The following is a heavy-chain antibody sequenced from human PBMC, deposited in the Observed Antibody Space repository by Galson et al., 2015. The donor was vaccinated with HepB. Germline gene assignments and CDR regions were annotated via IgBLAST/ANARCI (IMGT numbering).Heavy chain of an antibody. V-gene: IGHV3-15*01. D-gene: IGHD6-13*01. CDR1: GFTFSNAW. Sequence: SLRLSCAASGFTFSNAWMSWVRQAPGKGLEWVGRIKSKTDGGTTDYAAPVKGRFTISRDDSKNTLYLQMSSLRAEDTAIYYCARGGMDSSRCRDCFDYWGQGTLVTVSS. CDR2: IKSKTDGGTT. CDR3: ARGGMDSSRCRDCFDY. J-gene: IGHJ4*02.